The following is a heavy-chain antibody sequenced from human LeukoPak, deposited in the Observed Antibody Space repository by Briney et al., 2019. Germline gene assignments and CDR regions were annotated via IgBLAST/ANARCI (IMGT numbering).Heavy chain of an antibody. D-gene: IGHD5-18*01. CDR1: GFILSSYW. V-gene: IGHV3-74*01. CDR3: TRGGGYSYGYLGY. J-gene: IGHJ4*02. Sequence: GGSLRLSCAASGFILSSYWMHWVRQAPGKGLVWVSHINSDGSTTSYADSVEGRFTISRDNTKNTLYLQMNSLRAEDTAVYYCTRGGGYSYGYLGYWGQGTLVTVSS. CDR2: INSDGSTT.